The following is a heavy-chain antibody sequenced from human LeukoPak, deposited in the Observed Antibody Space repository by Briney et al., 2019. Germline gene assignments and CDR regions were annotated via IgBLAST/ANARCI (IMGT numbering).Heavy chain of an antibody. V-gene: IGHV3-30*18. D-gene: IGHD3-22*01. J-gene: IGHJ4*02. Sequence: GGSLRLSCAASEFTFSNYGMHWVRQAPGKGLEWVAVISYDGSNEYYADSVKGRFTISRDNSKNTLFLQMNSLRPEDTAVYHCAKVALFSGYYPPFDYWGQGTLVTVSS. CDR3: AKVALFSGYYPPFDY. CDR2: ISYDGSNE. CDR1: EFTFSNYG.